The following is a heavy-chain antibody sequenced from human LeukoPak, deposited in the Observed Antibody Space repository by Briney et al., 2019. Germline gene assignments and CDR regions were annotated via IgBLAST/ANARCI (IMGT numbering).Heavy chain of an antibody. CDR1: GGSISHYY. CDR2: VSNSGTT. D-gene: IGHD3-22*01. CDR3: ARHHSSAYPFDY. Sequence: PSETLSLTCTVSGGSISHYYWSWIRQPPGKGLEWIGYVSNSGTTNYRPSLRSRVTVSVDTSQNHVSLKLTSMTAADTGLYYCARHHSSAYPFDYWGQGTLATVSS. J-gene: IGHJ4*02. V-gene: IGHV4-59*08.